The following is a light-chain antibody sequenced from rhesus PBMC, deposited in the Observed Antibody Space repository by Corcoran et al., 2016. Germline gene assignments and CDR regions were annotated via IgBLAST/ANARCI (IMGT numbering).Light chain of an antibody. CDR3: LQHNSYPRT. CDR2: GVS. V-gene: IGKV1-28*03. J-gene: IGKJ1*01. Sequence: DIQMTQSPSSLSASVGDTVTITCRASQGISSYLNWFQQKPGKAPKLLIYGVSNLESGVPSRFSGSGSGTDFTLTISSLQPEDFAAYYCLQHNSYPRTFGQGTKVEIK. CDR1: QGISSY.